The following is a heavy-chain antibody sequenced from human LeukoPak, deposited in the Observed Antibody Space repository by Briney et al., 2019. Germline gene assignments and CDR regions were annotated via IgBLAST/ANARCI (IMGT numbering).Heavy chain of an antibody. V-gene: IGHV3-48*03. CDR3: ARDLFYGSGSPHLDC. CDR1: GFTFSSYE. CDR2: ISSSGNII. D-gene: IGHD3-10*01. J-gene: IGHJ4*02. Sequence: PGGSLRLSCAASGFTFSSYEMNWVRQAPGKGLESVSYISSSGNIIYYADSVKGRFTISRDNAQNSLYLQMNSLKAEDTAVYYCARDLFYGSGSPHLDCWGQGTLVTVSS.